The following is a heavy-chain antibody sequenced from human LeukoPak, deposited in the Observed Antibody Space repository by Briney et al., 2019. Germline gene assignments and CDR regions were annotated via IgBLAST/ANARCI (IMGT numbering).Heavy chain of an antibody. V-gene: IGHV4-59*01. J-gene: IGHJ4*02. D-gene: IGHD4-23*01. CDR2: IHYSGST. CDR1: GGSITSYY. CDR3: ARDGGGNSPFFDY. Sequence: SETLSLTCTVSGGSITSYYWSWIRQPPGKGLEWIGYIHYSGSTNFNTTLKSRVTISVDTSKNQFSLKVNSVTAADTAVYYCARDGGGNSPFFDYWGQGTVVTVSS.